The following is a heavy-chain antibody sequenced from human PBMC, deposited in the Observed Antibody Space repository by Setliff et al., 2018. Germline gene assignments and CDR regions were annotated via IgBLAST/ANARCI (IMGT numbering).Heavy chain of an antibody. Sequence: GASVKVSCKASGYTFTRYGISWVRQAPGKGFEWMGWIGPYNGNTYYAQKFQGRVAITTETSTSTAYMELRSLRSDDTAVYYCAKGGNITRETYYYYGMDVWGQGTTVTVSS. D-gene: IGHD1-20*01. V-gene: IGHV1-18*01. CDR1: GYTFTRYG. CDR3: AKGGNITRETYYYYGMDV. CDR2: IGPYNGNT. J-gene: IGHJ6*02.